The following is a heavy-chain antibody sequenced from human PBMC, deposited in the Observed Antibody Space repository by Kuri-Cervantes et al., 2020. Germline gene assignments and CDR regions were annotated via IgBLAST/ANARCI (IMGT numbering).Heavy chain of an antibody. D-gene: IGHD3-22*01. CDR1: GGSISSSSYY. CDR2: IYYSGST. V-gene: IGHV4-61*05. Sequence: SETLSLTCTVSGGSISSSSYYWGWIRQPPGKGLEWIGYIYYSGSTYYNPSLKSRVTISVDTSKNQFSLKLSSVTAADTAVYYCARGPYYYDSSGYPTSHAFDIWGQGTMVTVSS. J-gene: IGHJ3*02. CDR3: ARGPYYYDSSGYPTSHAFDI.